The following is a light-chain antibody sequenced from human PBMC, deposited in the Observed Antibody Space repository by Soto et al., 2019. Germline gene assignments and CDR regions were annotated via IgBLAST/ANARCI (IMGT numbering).Light chain of an antibody. V-gene: IGKV3-20*01. J-gene: IGKJ1*01. CDR1: QSVSSNY. Sequence: ELVLTQSPGTLSLSPGERATLSCRASQSVSSNYLGWYQQKPGQAPRLLIYAASSRATGIPDRFSGSGSGTDLTLTISRLEPEDFEVYVCQQYGSSPWTFGQGTKVDIK. CDR3: QQYGSSPWT. CDR2: AAS.